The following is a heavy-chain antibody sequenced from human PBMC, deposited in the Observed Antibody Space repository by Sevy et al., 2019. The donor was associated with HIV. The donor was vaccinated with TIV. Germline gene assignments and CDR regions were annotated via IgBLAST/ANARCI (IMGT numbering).Heavy chain of an antibody. CDR2: ISYDGSNK. Sequence: GGYLRLSCAASGFTFSSYAMHWVRQAPGKGLEWVAVISYDGSNKYYADSVKGRFTISRDNSKNTLYLQMNSLRAEDTAVYYCAREGEEGMDVWGQGTTVTVSS. CDR1: GFTFSSYA. J-gene: IGHJ6*02. CDR3: AREGEEGMDV. V-gene: IGHV3-30-3*01.